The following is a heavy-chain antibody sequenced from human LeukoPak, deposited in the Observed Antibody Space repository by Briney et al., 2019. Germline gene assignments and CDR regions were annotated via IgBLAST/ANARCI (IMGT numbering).Heavy chain of an antibody. V-gene: IGHV4-59*01. D-gene: IGHD2-15*01. Sequence: PSETLSLTCSVSGASIINYYWTWIRQPPGKGLEWVGDIYYSGSTKYNPSLKSQVTTSVDRSKNQFAQTLSSVTAAETAVYYWARVQDPTWGPCGDGICNSKYLDYWGQGMLVTVSS. J-gene: IGHJ4*02. CDR2: IYYSGST. CDR1: GASIINYY. CDR3: ARVQDPTWGPCGDGICNSKYLDY.